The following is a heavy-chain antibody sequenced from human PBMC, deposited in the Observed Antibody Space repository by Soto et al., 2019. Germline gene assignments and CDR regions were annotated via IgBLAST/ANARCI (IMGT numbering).Heavy chain of an antibody. J-gene: IGHJ6*02. Sequence: ETLSLTCTVSGGSVSSGSYIMNWVRQAPGKGLEWVSYISSSSSTIYYADSVKGRFTISRDNAKNSLYLQMNSLRDEDTAVYYCARENVLRFLEWSIDPPYYYYHGMDVWGQGTTVTVSS. CDR3: ARENVLRFLEWSIDPPYYYYHGMDV. CDR1: GGSVSSGSYI. D-gene: IGHD3-3*01. V-gene: IGHV3-48*02. CDR2: ISSSSSTI.